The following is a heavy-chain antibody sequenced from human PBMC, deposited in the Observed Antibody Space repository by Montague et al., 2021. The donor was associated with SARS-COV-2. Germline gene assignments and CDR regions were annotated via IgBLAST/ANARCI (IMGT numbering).Heavy chain of an antibody. CDR2: IYFSGSS. D-gene: IGHD2-15*01. J-gene: IGHJ5*02. V-gene: IGHV4-39*01. CDR3: AGRRRGGLVVATPNWFDP. CDR1: GGSVSSSGYY. Sequence: SETLSLTCTVSGGSVSSSGYYWGWIRQPPGKGLEWIGSIYFSGSSYYNPSLKSRVSISVDTSKNQFSLRLSSVTSADTAVYYCAGRRRGGLVVATPNWFDPWGQGTLVTVSS.